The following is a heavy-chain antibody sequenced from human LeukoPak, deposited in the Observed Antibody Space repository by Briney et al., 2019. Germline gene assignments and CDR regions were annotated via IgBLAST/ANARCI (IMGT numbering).Heavy chain of an antibody. CDR3: AKTYYDSSGYYPGRFDP. CDR2: INHSGST. D-gene: IGHD3-22*01. CDR1: GGSFSGYY. J-gene: IGHJ5*02. V-gene: IGHV4-34*01. Sequence: PSETLSLTCAVYGGSFSGYYWSWIRQPPGKGLEWIGEINHSGSTNYNPSLKSRVTISVDTSKNQFSLKLSSVTAADTAVYYCAKTYYDSSGYYPGRFDPWGQGTLVTVSS.